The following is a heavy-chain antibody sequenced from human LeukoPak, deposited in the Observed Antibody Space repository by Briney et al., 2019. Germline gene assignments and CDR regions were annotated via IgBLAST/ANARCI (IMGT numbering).Heavy chain of an antibody. J-gene: IGHJ4*02. V-gene: IGHV4-34*01. Sequence: SETLSLTCAVYGGSFSGYYWSWIRQPPGKGLEWIGSIYYSGSTYYNPSLKSRVTISVDTSKNQFSLKLSSVTAADTAVYYCARLGYGEADYWGQGTLVTVSS. CDR2: IYYSGST. CDR1: GGSFSGYY. D-gene: IGHD4-17*01. CDR3: ARLGYGEADY.